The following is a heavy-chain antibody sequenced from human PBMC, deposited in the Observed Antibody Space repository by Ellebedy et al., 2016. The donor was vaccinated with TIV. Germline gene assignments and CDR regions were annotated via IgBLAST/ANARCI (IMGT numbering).Heavy chain of an antibody. D-gene: IGHD6-13*01. CDR3: ARGFSSAWYWDN. V-gene: IGHV3-11*01. J-gene: IGHJ4*02. CDR2: IFSSGSPI. Sequence: GGSLRLXXAASGFTFSDYYMSWIHQAPGKGLEWVSYIFSSGSPIYYADSVKGRFIISRDNAKNSLYLQMNSLRAEDTAIYYCARGFSSAWYWDNWGQGTLVTVSS. CDR1: GFTFSDYY.